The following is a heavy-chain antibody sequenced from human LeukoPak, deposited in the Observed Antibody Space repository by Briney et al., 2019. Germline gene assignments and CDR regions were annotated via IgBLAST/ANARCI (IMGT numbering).Heavy chain of an antibody. CDR1: GGTFSSYA. Sequence: GASVKVSCKASGGTFSSYAISWVRQAPGQGLEWMGGIIPIFGTANYAQKFQGRVTITTDESTSTAYMELSSLRSEDTAVYYCARALAYCGGDCYFYYFDYWGQGTLVTVSS. J-gene: IGHJ4*02. V-gene: IGHV1-69*05. D-gene: IGHD2-21*01. CDR3: ARALAYCGGDCYFYYFDY. CDR2: IIPIFGTA.